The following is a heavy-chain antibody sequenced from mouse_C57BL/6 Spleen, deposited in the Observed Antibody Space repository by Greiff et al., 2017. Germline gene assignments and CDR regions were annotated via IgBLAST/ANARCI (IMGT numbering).Heavy chain of an antibody. CDR3: ASISLSGYVPY. Sequence: QVQLKQPGAELVRPGSSVKLSCKASGYTFTSYWMHWVKQRPIQGLEWIGNIDPSDSETHYNQKFKDKATLTVDKSSSTAYMQLSSLTSEDSAVYYCASISLSGYVPYWGQGTLVTVSA. V-gene: IGHV1-52*01. CDR2: IDPSDSET. D-gene: IGHD3-2*02. J-gene: IGHJ3*01. CDR1: GYTFTSYW.